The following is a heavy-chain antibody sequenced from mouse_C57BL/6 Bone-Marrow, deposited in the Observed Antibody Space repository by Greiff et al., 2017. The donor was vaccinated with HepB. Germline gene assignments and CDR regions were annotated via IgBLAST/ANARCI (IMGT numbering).Heavy chain of an antibody. CDR2: IYPGDGDT. J-gene: IGHJ4*01. D-gene: IGHD4-1*01. CDR3: ARKRLGLYYAMDY. V-gene: IGHV1-80*01. Sequence: LVESGAELVKPGASVKISCKASGYAFSSYWMNWVKQRPGKGLEWIVQIYPGDGDTNYNGKFKGKATLTADNSSSTAYMQLSSLTSEDSAVYFCARKRLGLYYAMDYWGQGTSVTVSS. CDR1: GYAFSSYW.